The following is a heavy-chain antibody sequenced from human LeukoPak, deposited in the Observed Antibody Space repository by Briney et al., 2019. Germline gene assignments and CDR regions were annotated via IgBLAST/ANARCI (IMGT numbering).Heavy chain of an antibody. CDR2: IYHSGST. V-gene: IGHV4-30-2*01. CDR3: ARWGDIVVVPAASMDV. J-gene: IGHJ6*03. CDR1: GGSISSGGYY. D-gene: IGHD2-2*01. Sequence: SETLSLTCTVSGGSISSGGYYWSWIRQPPGKGLEWIGYIYHSGSTYYNPSLKSRVTISVDRSKNQFSLKLSSVTAADTAVYYCARWGDIVVVPAASMDVWGKGTTVTVSS.